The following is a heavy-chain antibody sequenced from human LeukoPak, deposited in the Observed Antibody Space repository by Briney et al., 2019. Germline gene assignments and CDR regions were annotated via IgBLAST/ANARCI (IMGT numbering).Heavy chain of an antibody. D-gene: IGHD3-22*01. J-gene: IGHJ3*02. CDR3: ARGYYDSSGYWPNAFDI. Sequence: SQTLSLTCTVSGGSISSGGYYWSWIHQHPGKGLEWIGYIYYSGSTYYNPSLKSRVTISVDTSKNQFSLKLSSVTAADTAVYYCARGYYDSSGYWPNAFDIWGQGTMVTVSS. CDR2: IYYSGST. V-gene: IGHV4-31*03. CDR1: GGSISSGGYY.